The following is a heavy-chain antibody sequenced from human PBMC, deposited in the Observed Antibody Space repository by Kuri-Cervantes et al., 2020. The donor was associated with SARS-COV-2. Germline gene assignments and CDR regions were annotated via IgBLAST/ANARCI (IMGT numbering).Heavy chain of an antibody. Sequence: ESLKISCTVSGGSISSHYWSWIRQPPGKGLEWIGYIYYSGSTNYNPSLKSRVTISVDTSKNQFSLELSSVTAADTAVYYCARARDSSIFGVVIDDAFDIWGQGTMVTVSS. CDR1: GGSISSHY. J-gene: IGHJ3*02. V-gene: IGHV4-59*08. D-gene: IGHD3-3*01. CDR2: IYYSGST. CDR3: ARARDSSIFGVVIDDAFDI.